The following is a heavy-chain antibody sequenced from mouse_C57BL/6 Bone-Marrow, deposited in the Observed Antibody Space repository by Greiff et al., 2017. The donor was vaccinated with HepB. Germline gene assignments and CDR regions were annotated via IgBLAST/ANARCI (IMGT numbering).Heavy chain of an antibody. CDR1: GFNIKDYY. CDR3: TTGLYYGNFWFAY. V-gene: IGHV14-1*01. D-gene: IGHD2-1*01. CDR2: IDPEDGDT. Sequence: VQLQQSGVELVRPGASVKLSCTASGFNIKDYYMHWVKQRPEQGLEWIGRIDPEDGDTEYAPKFQGKATMTADTSSNTAYLQLSSLTSEDTAVYYCTTGLYYGNFWFAYWGQGTLVTVSA. J-gene: IGHJ3*01.